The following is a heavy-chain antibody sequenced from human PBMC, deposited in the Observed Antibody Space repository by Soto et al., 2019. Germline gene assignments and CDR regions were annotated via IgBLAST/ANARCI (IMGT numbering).Heavy chain of an antibody. J-gene: IGHJ4*02. V-gene: IGHV4-59*01. CDR2: IYYSGST. CDR1: GGSISSYY. Sequence: QVQLQESGPGLVKPSETLSLTCTVSGGSISSYYWSWIRQPPGKGLEWIVYIYYSGSTNYNPSLKRLVTISVDTSKNQFSLKLSSVTAADTAVYYCARAAEAAAAPGTYDYWGQGTLVTVSS. D-gene: IGHD6-13*01. CDR3: ARAAEAAAAPGTYDY.